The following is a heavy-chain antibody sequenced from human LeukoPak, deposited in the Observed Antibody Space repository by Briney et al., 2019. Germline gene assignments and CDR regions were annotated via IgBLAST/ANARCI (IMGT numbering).Heavy chain of an antibody. CDR1: GGSISSYC. CDR3: ARKVGYYYSMDV. Sequence: PSETLSLTCTVSGGSISSYCWSWIRQPPGKGLEWIGYIYYSGSTNYNPSLKSRVTISVDTSKNQFSLKLSSVTAADTAVYYCARKVGYYYSMDVWGQGTTVTVSS. V-gene: IGHV4-59*08. CDR2: IYYSGST. J-gene: IGHJ6*02.